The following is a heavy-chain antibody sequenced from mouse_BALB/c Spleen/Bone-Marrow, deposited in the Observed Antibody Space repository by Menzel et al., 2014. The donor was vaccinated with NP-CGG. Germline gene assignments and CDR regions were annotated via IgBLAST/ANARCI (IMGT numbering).Heavy chain of an antibody. J-gene: IGHJ3*01. D-gene: IGHD2-4*01. V-gene: IGHV14-4*02. CDR2: IDPENGDT. Sequence: EVKVVESGAEFVRSGASVKLSCTASGSNIKDYYMHWVKQRPEQGLEWIGWIDPENGDTEYAPKFQGKATMTADTSSNTAYLQLSSLTSEDTAAYYCSLYDYDEKSAYWGQGTLVTVSA. CDR1: GSNIKDYY. CDR3: SLYDYDEKSAY.